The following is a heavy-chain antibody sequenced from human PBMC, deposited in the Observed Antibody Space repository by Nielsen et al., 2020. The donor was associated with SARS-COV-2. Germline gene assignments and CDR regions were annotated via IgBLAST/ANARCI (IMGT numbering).Heavy chain of an antibody. D-gene: IGHD3-3*01. Sequence: WIRQPPGKGLEWVANIKQDGSEKYYVDSVKGRFTISRDNAKNSLYLQMNSLRAEDTAVYYCASAGYYDFWSGYYYYYYGMDVWGQGTTVTVSS. CDR2: IKQDGSEK. V-gene: IGHV3-7*01. J-gene: IGHJ6*02. CDR3: ASAGYYDFWSGYYYYYYGMDV.